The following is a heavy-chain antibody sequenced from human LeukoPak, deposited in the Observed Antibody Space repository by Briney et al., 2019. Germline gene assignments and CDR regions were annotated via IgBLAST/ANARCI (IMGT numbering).Heavy chain of an antibody. D-gene: IGHD2-2*01. CDR3: ARDGARRDIVVKKFDY. V-gene: IGHV1-2*02. CDR2: INPNSGGT. J-gene: IGHJ4*02. Sequence: GASVKVSCKASGYTFTGYYMHWVRQAPGQGLEWMGWINPNSGGTNYAQKFQGRVTMTRDTSISTAYMELSRLRSDDTAVYYCARDGARRDIVVKKFDYWGQGTLVTVSS. CDR1: GYTFTGYY.